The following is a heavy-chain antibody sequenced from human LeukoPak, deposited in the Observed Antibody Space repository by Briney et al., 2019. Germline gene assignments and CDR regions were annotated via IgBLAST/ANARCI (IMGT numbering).Heavy chain of an antibody. V-gene: IGHV4-39*01. CDR1: DGSISSSSYY. Sequence: SETLSLTCTVSDGSISSSSYYWGWIRQPPGKGLEWIGSIYYSGSTYYNPSLKSRVTISVDTSKNQFSLKLSSVTAADTAVYYCARASYCSSTSCHRLFDPWGQGTLVTVSS. CDR3: ARASYCSSTSCHRLFDP. J-gene: IGHJ5*02. CDR2: IYYSGST. D-gene: IGHD2-2*01.